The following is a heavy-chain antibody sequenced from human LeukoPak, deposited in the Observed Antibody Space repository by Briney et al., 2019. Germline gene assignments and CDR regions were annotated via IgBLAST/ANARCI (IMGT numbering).Heavy chain of an antibody. Sequence: GGSLRLSCAASGFNFNSYWMSWVRQAPGKGLECVANIKQDGSDIYFVDSVKGRFTISRDNAKNSLYLQMNSLRGEDTAVYYCALSRYSSSSVWDFWGQGTLVTVSS. CDR3: ALSRYSSSSVWDF. CDR1: GFNFNSYW. V-gene: IGHV3-7*02. D-gene: IGHD6-6*01. CDR2: IKQDGSDI. J-gene: IGHJ4*02.